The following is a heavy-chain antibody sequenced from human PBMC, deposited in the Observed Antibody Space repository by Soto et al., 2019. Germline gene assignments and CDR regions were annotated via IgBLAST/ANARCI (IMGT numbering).Heavy chain of an antibody. CDR3: ARGSISDSRGYYTLTYYGMDV. J-gene: IGHJ6*02. CDR1: GYTFTGYY. V-gene: IGHV1-2*02. Sequence: ASVKVSCKASGYTFTGYYMHWVRQAPGQGLEWMGWINPNSGGTNDAQKFQGRVTMTRDTSISTAYMELSRLRSDDTAVYYCARGSISDSRGYYTLTYYGMDVWGQGTKVTVCS. D-gene: IGHD3-22*01. CDR2: INPNSGGT.